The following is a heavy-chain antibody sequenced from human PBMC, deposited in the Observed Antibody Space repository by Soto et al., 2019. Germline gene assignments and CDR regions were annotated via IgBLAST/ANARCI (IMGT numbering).Heavy chain of an antibody. Sequence: EVQLVESGGGLVQPGGSLRLSCTASGFGFSHYWMHWVRQAPGKGLMWVSRINGDGSATTYADSVKGRFTISRDNAKNTLYLQMNSLRAEDTAVYYCVRSDWFDPWGQGTLVTVSS. J-gene: IGHJ5*02. CDR2: INGDGSAT. CDR1: GFGFSHYW. CDR3: VRSDWFDP. V-gene: IGHV3-74*01.